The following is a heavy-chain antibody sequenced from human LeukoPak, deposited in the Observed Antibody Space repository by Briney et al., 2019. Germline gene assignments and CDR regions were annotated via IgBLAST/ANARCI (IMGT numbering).Heavy chain of an antibody. D-gene: IGHD6-6*01. V-gene: IGHV3-11*04. CDR2: ISSSGSAI. CDR3: ARVGSSYAFDI. CDR1: GFPFSDYY. J-gene: IGHJ3*02. Sequence: PGGSLRLSCAASGFPFSDYYMSWIRQAPGKGLEWVSYISSSGSAINYADSVKGRFTISRDNAKNSLYLQMSSLRAEDTAVYYCARVGSSYAFDIWGQGTMVTVSS.